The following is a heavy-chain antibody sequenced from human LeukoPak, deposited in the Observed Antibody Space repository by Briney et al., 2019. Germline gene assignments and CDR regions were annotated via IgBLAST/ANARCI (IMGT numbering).Heavy chain of an antibody. CDR1: GFTFDDYG. Sequence: AGGSLRLSCAASGFTFDDYGMSWVRQAPGKGLEWVSGINWNGGSTGYADSVKGRFTISRDNAKNSLYLQMNSLRGEDTAFYYCARGTYYYDSSGSPGAFDIWGQGTMVTVSS. D-gene: IGHD3-22*01. CDR3: ARGTYYYDSSGSPGAFDI. J-gene: IGHJ3*02. CDR2: INWNGGST. V-gene: IGHV3-20*04.